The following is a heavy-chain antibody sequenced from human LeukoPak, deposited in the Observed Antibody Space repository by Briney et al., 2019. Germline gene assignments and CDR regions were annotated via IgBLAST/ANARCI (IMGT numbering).Heavy chain of an antibody. CDR1: GYSISSSNW. J-gene: IGHJ3*02. Sequence: PSETLSLTCAVSGYSISSSNWWGWIRQPPGKGLEWIGYIYYSGSIYYNPSLKSRVTISVDTSKNQFSLKLSSVTAADTAVYYCARGPTYYDILTGYYWGAFDIWGQGTMVTVSS. V-gene: IGHV4-28*05. CDR3: ARGPTYYDILTGYYWGAFDI. CDR2: IYYSGSI. D-gene: IGHD3-9*01.